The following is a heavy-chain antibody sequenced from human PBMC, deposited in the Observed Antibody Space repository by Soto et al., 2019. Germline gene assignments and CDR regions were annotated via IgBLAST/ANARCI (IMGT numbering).Heavy chain of an antibody. CDR2: INHSGST. CDR1: GGSFSGYY. D-gene: IGHD3-3*01. J-gene: IGHJ6*02. CDR3: ARTAGYDFWSAAYYYYGMDV. V-gene: IGHV4-34*01. Sequence: TETLSLTCAVYGGSFSGYYWSWIRQPPGKGLEWIGEINHSGSTNYNPSLKSRVTISVDTSKNQFSLKLSSVTAADTAVYYCARTAGYDFWSAAYYYYGMDVWGQGTTVTVSS.